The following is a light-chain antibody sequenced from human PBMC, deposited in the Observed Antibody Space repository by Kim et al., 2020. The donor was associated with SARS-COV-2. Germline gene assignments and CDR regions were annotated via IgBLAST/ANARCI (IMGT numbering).Light chain of an antibody. CDR1: QSVSSSY. Sequence: EIVLTRSPGTLSLSPGERATLSCRASQSVSSSYLAWYQQKPGRAPRLLIYGASSRATGIPDRFSGSGSGTDFALTISRLGPEDFAVYYCQQYGSSPPTFGQGTKVDIK. CDR2: GAS. V-gene: IGKV3-20*01. CDR3: QQYGSSPPT. J-gene: IGKJ1*01.